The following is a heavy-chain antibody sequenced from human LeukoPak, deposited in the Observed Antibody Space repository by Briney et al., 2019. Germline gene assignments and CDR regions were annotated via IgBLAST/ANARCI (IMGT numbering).Heavy chain of an antibody. CDR2: ISGSGGTI. V-gene: IGHV3-23*01. Sequence: GGSLRLSCAASGFTFNTYGMTWVRQAPGKWLEWVSAISGSGGTIFYADSVKGRFTISRDNSENTLYLQMDSLRADDTALYYCARAGPYYFDFWGQGTLVTVSS. CDR3: ARAGPYYFDF. J-gene: IGHJ4*02. CDR1: GFTFNTYG.